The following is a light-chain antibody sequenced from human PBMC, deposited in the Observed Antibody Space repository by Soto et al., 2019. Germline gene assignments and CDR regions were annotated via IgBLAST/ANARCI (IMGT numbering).Light chain of an antibody. CDR3: SSFTNTCSYV. CDR1: SGDVGAYNY. Sequence: QSALAQPASVSGSPGQSITISCTGTSGDVGAYNYVSWYQQHPGKAPRLMIYDVSNRPSGASNRFSGSKSGNTASLTISGLQAEDEADYYCSSFTNTCSYVFGTGTKV. V-gene: IGLV2-14*01. J-gene: IGLJ1*01. CDR2: DVS.